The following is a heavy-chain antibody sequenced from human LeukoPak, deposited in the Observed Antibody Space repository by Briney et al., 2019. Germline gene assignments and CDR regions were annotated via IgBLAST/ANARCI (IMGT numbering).Heavy chain of an antibody. J-gene: IGHJ4*02. CDR3: ARDLVGGSYY. D-gene: IGHD1-26*01. Sequence: GGSLRLSCVASGFTFCSYRMRWLRQALGKGLEWVVNIKQDGSEEYYMDSVKGRFTTSRDNAKDSLYLQMNSLRAEDTAVYYCARDLVGGSYYWGQGTLVTVSS. CDR2: IKQDGSEE. CDR1: GFTFCSYR. V-gene: IGHV3-7*01.